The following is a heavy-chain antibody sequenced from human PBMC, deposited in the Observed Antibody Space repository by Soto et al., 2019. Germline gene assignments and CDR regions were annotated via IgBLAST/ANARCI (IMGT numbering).Heavy chain of an antibody. CDR2: VSYDGSNK. CDR1: GFTFDTCG. J-gene: IGHJ4*02. V-gene: IGHV3-30*18. D-gene: IGHD3-22*01. CDR3: AKGANYYDSNGFYLFNF. Sequence: VGSLRLSCAASGFTFDTCGMHWVRQAPGRGLEWVAIVSYDGSNKQYSESVKGRFTISRDNSNNTLYLQMDSLRPEDTAVYYCAKGANYYDSNGFYLFNFWGQGTPVTVSS.